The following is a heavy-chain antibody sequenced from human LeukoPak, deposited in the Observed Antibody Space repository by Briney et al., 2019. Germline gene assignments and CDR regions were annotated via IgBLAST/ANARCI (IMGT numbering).Heavy chain of an antibody. Sequence: GGSLRLSCAASGFTFSSYGMHWVRQVPGKGLEWLSFIRYDGDEKYYGDSVKGRFTIYRDNSKNTLYLEMNSLRPEDTAVYYCAKAYFVDTSAVTGGINWFDPWGQGTLVTVSS. CDR2: IRYDGDEK. V-gene: IGHV3-30*02. CDR1: GFTFSSYG. CDR3: AKAYFVDTSAVTGGINWFDP. D-gene: IGHD5-18*01. J-gene: IGHJ5*02.